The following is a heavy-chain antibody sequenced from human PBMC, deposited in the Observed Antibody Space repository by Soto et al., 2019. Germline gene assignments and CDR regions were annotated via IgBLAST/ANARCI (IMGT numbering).Heavy chain of an antibody. CDR2: IYSGGST. V-gene: IGHV3-53*01. J-gene: IGHJ4*02. D-gene: IGHD5-12*01. CDR1: GFSVTANY. CDR3: HGYGY. Sequence: EVQVVESGGGLIQPGGSLRLSCEVSGFSVTANYMSWVRQAPGKGLEWVSVIYSGGSTYFIDSVKGRFSISRDLSKNTLYHQTNRLIAAHAAVYFCHGYGYGGQETLVTVSS.